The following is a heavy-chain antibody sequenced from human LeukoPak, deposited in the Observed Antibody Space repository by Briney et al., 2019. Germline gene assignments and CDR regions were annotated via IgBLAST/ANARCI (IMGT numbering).Heavy chain of an antibody. CDR2: ISGSGGST. CDR3: AKARDDYGDYPKDY. D-gene: IGHD4-17*01. J-gene: IGHJ4*02. CDR1: GFTFSSYA. Sequence: GGSLRLSCAASGFTFSSYAMSWVRQAPGKGLEWVPAISGSGGSTYYADSVKGRFTISRDNSKNTLYLQMNSLRAEDTAVYYCAKARDDYGDYPKDYWGQGTLVTVSS. V-gene: IGHV3-23*01.